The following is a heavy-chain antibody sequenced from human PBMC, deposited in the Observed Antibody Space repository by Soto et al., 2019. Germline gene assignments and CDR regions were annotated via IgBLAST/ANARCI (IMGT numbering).Heavy chain of an antibody. CDR1: GYTFTRYG. D-gene: IGHD3-16*01. J-gene: IGHJ6*02. V-gene: IGHV1-18*01. CDR3: AMVDVYVTPSPQDV. Sequence: QVQLVQSGAEVKNPGASVKVSCKASGYTFTRYGIGWARQAPGQGLEWMGWINTYNGNTNYAQNVQGRVTLTTDTSTSTDYMELRSLRSNDTAIDYCAMVDVYVTPSPQDVWGQGTTVIVS. CDR2: INTYNGNT.